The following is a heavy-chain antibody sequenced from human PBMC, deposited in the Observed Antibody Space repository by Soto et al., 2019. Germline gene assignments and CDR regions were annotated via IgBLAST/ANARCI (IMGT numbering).Heavy chain of an antibody. CDR3: ARDVYSYGYEDYGMDV. D-gene: IGHD5-18*01. CDR2: ISSSGSTI. CDR1: GFTFSSYE. J-gene: IGHJ6*02. V-gene: IGHV3-48*03. Sequence: EVQLVESGGGLVQPGGSLRLSCAASGFTFSSYEMNWVRQAPGKGLEWVSYISSSGSTIYYADSVKGRFTISRDNAKNSLYLQLNSLRAEDTAVYYCARDVYSYGYEDYGMDVWGQGTTVTVSS.